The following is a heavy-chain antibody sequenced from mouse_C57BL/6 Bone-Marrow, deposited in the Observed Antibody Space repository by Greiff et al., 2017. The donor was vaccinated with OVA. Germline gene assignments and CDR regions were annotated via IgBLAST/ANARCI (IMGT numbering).Heavy chain of an antibody. D-gene: IGHD1-1*01. Sequence: QVQLQQSGAELARPGASVKLSCKASGYTFTSYGISWVKQRTGQGLEWIGEIYPRSGNTYYNEKFKGKATLTADKSSSTAYMEIRSLTSEDSAVYFCANYYGSSYWGQGTTLTVSS. CDR3: ANYYGSSY. CDR1: GYTFTSYG. V-gene: IGHV1-81*01. J-gene: IGHJ2*01. CDR2: IYPRSGNT.